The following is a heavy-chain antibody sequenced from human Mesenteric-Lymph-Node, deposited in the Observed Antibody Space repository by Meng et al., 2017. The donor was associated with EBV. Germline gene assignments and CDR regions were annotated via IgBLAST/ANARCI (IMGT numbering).Heavy chain of an antibody. CDR1: GFSLTTSGVG. Sequence: QITFKEPCPPLGKPPQPLTLTCTFSGFSLTTSGVGVGWIRQPPGKALEWLALIYWDDDKRYSSSLESRLTITQDTSKNQVVLTMTNMDPVDTATYYCAHSPLYQYDPRWFHPWGPGTLVTVSS. D-gene: IGHD3-22*01. CDR3: AHSPLYQYDPRWFHP. V-gene: IGHV2-5*02. CDR2: IYWDDDK. J-gene: IGHJ5*02.